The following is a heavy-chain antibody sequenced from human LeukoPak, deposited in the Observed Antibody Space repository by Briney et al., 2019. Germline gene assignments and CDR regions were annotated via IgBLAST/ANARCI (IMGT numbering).Heavy chain of an antibody. CDR1: GFTFDEYA. D-gene: IGHD3-10*01. Sequence: GGSLRLSCAASGFTFDEYAMHWVRQAPGKGLEWVSLISGDGGSTYYADSVKGRFTISRDNSKNSLYLQVNSLRTEDTALYYCATHDYYGSGSYYNVGYYYMDVWGKGTTVTVSS. J-gene: IGHJ6*03. CDR2: ISGDGGST. CDR3: ATHDYYGSGSYYNVGYYYMDV. V-gene: IGHV3-43*02.